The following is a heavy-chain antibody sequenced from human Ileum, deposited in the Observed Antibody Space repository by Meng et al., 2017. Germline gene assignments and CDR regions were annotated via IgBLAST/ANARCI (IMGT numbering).Heavy chain of an antibody. CDR3: STDSYNWNGVPFD. CDR1: GFTFIKGW. V-gene: IGHV3-15*01. J-gene: IGHJ4*02. CDR2: IKGQSGGGTT. Sequence: VGAGGCLGKPGGVLRLACTFFGFTFIKGWLGWVRQAPGKWLEWVGRIKGQSGGGTTDYAEPVKGRFTLSRDDSRNTVFLQMNSLKSEDTGVYYCSTDSYNWNGVPFDWGQGTLVTVSS. D-gene: IGHD1-20*01.